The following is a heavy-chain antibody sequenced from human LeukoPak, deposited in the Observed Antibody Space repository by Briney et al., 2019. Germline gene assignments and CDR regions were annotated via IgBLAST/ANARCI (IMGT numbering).Heavy chain of an antibody. V-gene: IGHV1-69*13. CDR3: ASGVGQWLAWY. J-gene: IGHJ4*02. CDR1: GGTFSSYA. D-gene: IGHD6-19*01. CDR2: IIPIFGTA. Sequence: SVKVSCKASGGTFSSYAISWVRQAPGQGLEWMGGIIPIFGTANYAQKFQGRVTITADESTSTAYMELSSLRPEDTAVYYCASGVGQWLAWYWGQGTLVTVSS.